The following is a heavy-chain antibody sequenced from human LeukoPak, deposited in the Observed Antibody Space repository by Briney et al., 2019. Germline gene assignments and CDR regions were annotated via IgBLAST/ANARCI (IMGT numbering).Heavy chain of an antibody. CDR2: INQSGSS. CDR3: ARGPSGGKEHC. Sequence: PSETLSLTCAVYGGSFSGYYWSGIRQPPGKGREGIGEINQSGSSNYNPSFMSRVTISVDTSKNQFSLKLIAVTAADTAVYYCARGPSGGKEHCWGQGTLVTVSA. J-gene: IGHJ4*02. D-gene: IGHD2-15*01. CDR1: GGSFSGYY. V-gene: IGHV4-34*01.